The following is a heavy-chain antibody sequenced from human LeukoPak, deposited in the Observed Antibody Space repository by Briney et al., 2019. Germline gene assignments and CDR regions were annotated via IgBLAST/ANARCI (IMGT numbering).Heavy chain of an antibody. V-gene: IGHV3-53*01. CDR2: IYSGGST. J-gene: IGHJ4*02. CDR3: ANRFWQSSGRIDY. CDR1: GFTVSSNY. Sequence: GGSLRLSCAASGFTVSSNYMSWVRQAPGKGLEWVSVIYSGGSTYYADSVKGRFTISRDNSKNTLYLQMNSLRAEDTAVYYCANRFWQSSGRIDYWGQGTLVTVSS. D-gene: IGHD3-10*01.